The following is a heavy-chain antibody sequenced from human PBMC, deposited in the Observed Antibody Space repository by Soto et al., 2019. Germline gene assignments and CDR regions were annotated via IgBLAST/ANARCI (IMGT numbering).Heavy chain of an antibody. CDR3: TRDGPGELSSLYDY. J-gene: IGHJ4*02. Sequence: SETLSLTCTVSGGSISSYYWSWIRQPPGKGLEWIGYIYYSGSTNYNPSLKSRVTISVDTSKNQFSLKLSSVTAADTAVYYCTRDGPGELSSLYDYWGQGTLVTVSS. CDR2: IYYSGST. D-gene: IGHD3-16*02. V-gene: IGHV4-59*12. CDR1: GGSISSYY.